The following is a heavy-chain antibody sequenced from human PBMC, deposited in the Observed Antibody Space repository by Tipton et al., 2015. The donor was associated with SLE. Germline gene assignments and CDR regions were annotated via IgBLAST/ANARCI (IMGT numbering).Heavy chain of an antibody. D-gene: IGHD6-6*01. CDR2: ISSSSSTI. CDR3: ARVAARPAYYYGMDV. CDR1: GFTFSSYS. Sequence: SLRLSCAASGFTFSSYSMNWVRQAPGKGLEWVSYISSSSSTIYYADSVKGRFTISRDNAKNSLYLQMNSLRAEDTAVYYCARVAARPAYYYGMDVWGQGTTVTVSS. J-gene: IGHJ6*02. V-gene: IGHV3-48*01.